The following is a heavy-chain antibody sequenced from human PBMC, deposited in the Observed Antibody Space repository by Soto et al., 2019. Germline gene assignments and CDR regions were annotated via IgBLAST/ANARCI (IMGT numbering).Heavy chain of an antibody. V-gene: IGHV4-30-2*01. D-gene: IGHD3-10*01. Sequence: SETLSLTCAVCGGSISSGGYSWSWIRQPPGKGLEWIGYIYHSGSTYYNPSLKSRVNISGERSKNQFSMKLSSVTAADTAVYYCARGRYGQGSHLHYWGQGNRVNVYS. CDR2: IYHSGST. CDR3: ARGRYGQGSHLHY. J-gene: IGHJ4*02. CDR1: GGSISSGGYS.